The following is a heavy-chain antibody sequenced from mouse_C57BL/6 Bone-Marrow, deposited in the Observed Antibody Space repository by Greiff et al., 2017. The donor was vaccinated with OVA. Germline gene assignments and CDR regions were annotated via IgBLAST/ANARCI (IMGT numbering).Heavy chain of an antibody. CDR2: IWRGGST. D-gene: IGHD2-3*01. CDR1: GFSLTSYG. Sequence: VQRVESGPGLVQPSQSLSITCTVSGFSLTSYGVHWVRQSPGKGLEWLGVIWRGGSTDYNAAFMSRLSITKDNSKSQVFFKMNSLQADDTAIYYCAILDGYYWYFDVWGTGTTVTVSS. V-gene: IGHV2-5*01. CDR3: AILDGYYWYFDV. J-gene: IGHJ1*03.